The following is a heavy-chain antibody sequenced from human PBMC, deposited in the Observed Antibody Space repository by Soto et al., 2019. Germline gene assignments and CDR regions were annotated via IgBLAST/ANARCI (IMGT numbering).Heavy chain of an antibody. CDR1: GGSISSGGYY. J-gene: IGHJ5*02. CDR3: ARDGGYSDYFNWFDP. Sequence: QVQLQESGPGLVKPSQTLSLTCTVSGGSISSGGYYWTWIRQHPGKGLEWIGFIYYSGSTFYNPSLKSRVTMSVDTSKNQFSLKLSSVTAADTAVYYCARDGGYSDYFNWFDPWGQGTLVTVSS. V-gene: IGHV4-31*03. D-gene: IGHD5-12*01. CDR2: IYYSGST.